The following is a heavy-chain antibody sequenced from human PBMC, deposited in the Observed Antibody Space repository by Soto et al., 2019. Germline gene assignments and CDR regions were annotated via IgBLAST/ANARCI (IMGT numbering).Heavy chain of an antibody. Sequence: ASVKVSCKASGGTFSSYAISWVRQAPGQGLEWMGGIIPIFGTANYAQKFQGRVTITADESTSTAYMELSSLRSEDTAVYYCARGDLDYGGNPIDDYYGMDVWGQGTTVTVSS. D-gene: IGHD4-17*01. CDR2: IIPIFGTA. J-gene: IGHJ6*02. CDR1: GGTFSSYA. CDR3: ARGDLDYGGNPIDDYYGMDV. V-gene: IGHV1-69*13.